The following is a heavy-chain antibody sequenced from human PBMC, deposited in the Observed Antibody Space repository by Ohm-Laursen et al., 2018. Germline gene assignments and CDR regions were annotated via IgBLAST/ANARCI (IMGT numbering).Heavy chain of an antibody. Sequence: SLRLSCAASGFTFDNYTMHWVRQAPGKGLEWVSGISWNNGYIGYADSVKGRFTISRDNAKNSLYLQMNSLRAEDTAVYYCARIPYSYYDSSGPLYVDYWGQGTLVTVSS. CDR2: ISWNNGYI. J-gene: IGHJ4*02. CDR3: ARIPYSYYDSSGPLYVDY. CDR1: GFTFDNYT. D-gene: IGHD3-22*01. V-gene: IGHV3-9*01.